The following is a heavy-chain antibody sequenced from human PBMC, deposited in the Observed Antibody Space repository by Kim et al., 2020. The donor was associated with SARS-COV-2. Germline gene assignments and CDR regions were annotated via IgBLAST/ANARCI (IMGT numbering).Heavy chain of an antibody. V-gene: IGHV1-46*01. CDR1: GYTFTSYY. CDR2: INPSGGST. Sequence: ASVKVSCKASGYTFTSYYMHWVRQAPGQGLEWMGIINPSGGSTSYAQKFQGRVTMTRDTSTSTVYMELRSLRSEDTAVYYCARDGPCGGDCYSHQGGMDVWGQGTTVTVSS. D-gene: IGHD2-21*02. CDR3: ARDGPCGGDCYSHQGGMDV. J-gene: IGHJ6*02.